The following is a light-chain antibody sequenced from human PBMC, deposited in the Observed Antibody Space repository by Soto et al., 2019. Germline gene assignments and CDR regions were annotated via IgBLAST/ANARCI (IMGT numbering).Light chain of an antibody. CDR3: QQYNSYSWT. Sequence: AIQMTQSPSSLSASVGDRVTISCRASQGIGNALGWYQQKPGKPPKVLIYDASSLESGVPSRFSGSGSGTEFTLTISSLQPDDFATYYCQQYNSYSWTFGQGTKVDI. J-gene: IGKJ1*01. CDR1: QGIGNA. V-gene: IGKV1-13*02. CDR2: DAS.